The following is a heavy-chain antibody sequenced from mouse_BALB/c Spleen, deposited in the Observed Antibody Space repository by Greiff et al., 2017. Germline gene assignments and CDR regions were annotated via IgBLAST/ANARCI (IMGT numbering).Heavy chain of an antibody. CDR2: IDPANGNT. CDR3: ATVVRYAMDY. J-gene: IGHJ4*01. V-gene: IGHV14-3*02. Sequence: EVQLHQSGAELVKPGASVKLSCTASGFNIKDTYMHWVKQRPEQGLEWIGRIDPANGNTKYDPKFQGKATITADTSSNTAYLQLSSLTSEDTAVYYCATVVRYAMDYWGQGTSVTVSS. CDR1: GFNIKDTY. D-gene: IGHD1-1*01.